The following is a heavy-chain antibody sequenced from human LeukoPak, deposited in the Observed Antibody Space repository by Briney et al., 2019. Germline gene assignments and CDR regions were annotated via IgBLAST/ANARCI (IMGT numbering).Heavy chain of an antibody. D-gene: IGHD3-22*01. CDR3: ARGGGRYYDSSGYYYSPLF. CDR2: ISSSSSYI. V-gene: IGHV3-21*01. J-gene: IGHJ4*02. Sequence: PGGSLRLSCAASGFTFSSYSMNWVRQAPGKGLEWVSSISSSSSYIYYADSVKGRFTISRENAKNSLYLQMNSLRAEDTAVYYCARGGGRYYDSSGYYYSPLFWGQGTLVTVSS. CDR1: GFTFSSYS.